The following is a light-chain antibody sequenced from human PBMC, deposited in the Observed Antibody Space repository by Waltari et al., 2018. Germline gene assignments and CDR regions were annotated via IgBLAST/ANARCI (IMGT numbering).Light chain of an antibody. CDR2: DNA. CDR3: GTWDTSLSAVV. Sequence: QSVLTQPPSVSAAPGQKVTISCSGSSSNIGTNYVSWYQQVPGTAPKIIIYDNANRPAGIPDRFPGSKSGTSATLGITGLQTGDEADYYCGTWDTSLSAVVFGGGTKLTVL. V-gene: IGLV1-51*01. J-gene: IGLJ2*01. CDR1: SSNIGTNY.